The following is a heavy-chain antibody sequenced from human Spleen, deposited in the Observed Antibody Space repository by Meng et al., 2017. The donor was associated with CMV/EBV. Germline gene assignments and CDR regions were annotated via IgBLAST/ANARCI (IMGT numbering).Heavy chain of an antibody. J-gene: IGHJ4*02. Sequence: SCAASGFTFSDYYMSWIRQAPGKGLEWVSSISSSSSYIYCADSVKGRFTISRDNSKNTLYLQMNSLRVEDVAVYYCAKGLSTRWFAFDYWGQGTPVTVSS. V-gene: IGHV3-11*06. CDR1: GFTFSDYY. CDR2: ISSSSSYI. D-gene: IGHD6-13*01. CDR3: AKGLSTRWFAFDY.